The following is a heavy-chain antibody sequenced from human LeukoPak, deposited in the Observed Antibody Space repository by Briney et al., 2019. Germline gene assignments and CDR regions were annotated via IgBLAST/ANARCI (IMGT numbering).Heavy chain of an antibody. D-gene: IGHD5-18*01. CDR3: ARDGGTAGYSSGSDY. V-gene: IGHV1-18*01. CDR1: GYTFTSNG. Sequence: ASVKVSCKASGYTFTSNGITWVRQAPGQGLEWVGWISCYNGDTKYAQKFQGRVTVTTDTSTSAAYMELRSLRSDDTAVYYCARDGGTAGYSSGSDYWGQGTLVTVSS. CDR2: ISCYNGDT. J-gene: IGHJ4*02.